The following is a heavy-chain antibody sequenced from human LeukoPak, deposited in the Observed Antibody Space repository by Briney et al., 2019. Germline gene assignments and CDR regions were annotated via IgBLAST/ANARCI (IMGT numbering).Heavy chain of an antibody. CDR2: IIPILGIA. J-gene: IGHJ4*02. V-gene: IGHV1-69*02. Sequence: GASVKVSCKASGGTFSSYTISWVRQAPGQGLEWMGRIIPILGIANYAQKFQGRATITADKSTSTACMELSSLRSEDTAVYYCARGSPSWNSYCSSTSCYRSVDSALDYWGQGTLVTVSS. D-gene: IGHD2-2*01. CDR1: GGTFSSYT. CDR3: ARGSPSWNSYCSSTSCYRSVDSALDY.